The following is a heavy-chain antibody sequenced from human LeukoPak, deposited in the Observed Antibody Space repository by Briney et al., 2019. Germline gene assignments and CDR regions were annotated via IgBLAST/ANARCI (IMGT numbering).Heavy chain of an antibody. CDR1: GGSFSGYN. CDR3: ARGLYSGYADYFDY. V-gene: IGHV4-34*01. J-gene: IGHJ4*02. CDR2: INHSGST. D-gene: IGHD5-12*01. Sequence: SETLSLTCAVYGGSFSGYNWSWIRQPPGKGLEWIGEINHSGSTHYNPSLKSRVTISVDTSKNQFSLKLSSVTAADTAVYYCARGLYSGYADYFDYWGQGTLVTASS.